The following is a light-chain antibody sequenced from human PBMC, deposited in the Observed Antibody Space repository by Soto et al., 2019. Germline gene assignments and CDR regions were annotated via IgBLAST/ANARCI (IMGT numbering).Light chain of an antibody. V-gene: IGKV3-15*01. CDR3: QQYKNWPPIT. CDR2: GAS. Sequence: EIVLTQSPGTLSLSQGERATLSCRASQSVSSSYLGWYQQKPGQAPRLLIYGASTRATGIPARFSGSGSGTEFTLTISSLQPEDFAVYYCQQYKNWPPITFGQGTRLEIK. CDR1: QSVSSSY. J-gene: IGKJ5*01.